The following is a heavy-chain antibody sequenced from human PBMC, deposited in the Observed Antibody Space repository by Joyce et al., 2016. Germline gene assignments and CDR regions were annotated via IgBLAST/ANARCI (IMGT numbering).Heavy chain of an antibody. J-gene: IGHJ3*02. CDR2: IAYDGSNK. D-gene: IGHD3-3*01. CDR1: GFTFNQYA. Sequence: QVHLVVSGGGVVQPGRSLRLSCAASGFTFNQYAIHWVRQAAGKGVGRVAVIAYDGSNKYYADSVKDRFTIYRDNSKNTLKLQVNSLRPEDTAIYYCARDRTISIFGVGNDAFDIWGQGTMVTVSS. V-gene: IGHV3-30-3*01. CDR3: ARDRTISIFGVGNDAFDI.